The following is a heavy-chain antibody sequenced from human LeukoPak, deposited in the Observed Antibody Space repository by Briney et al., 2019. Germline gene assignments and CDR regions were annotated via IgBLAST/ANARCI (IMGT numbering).Heavy chain of an antibody. D-gene: IGHD3-3*01. CDR3: ATDSSFWSGYPAYYYYGMDV. J-gene: IGHJ6*02. Sequence: ASVKVSCKVSGYTLTELSMHWVRQAPGKGLEWMGGFDPEDGETIYAQKFQGRVTMTEDTSTDTAYMELSSLRSEDTAVYYCATDSSFWSGYPAYYYYGMDVWGQGTTVTVPS. V-gene: IGHV1-24*01. CDR2: FDPEDGET. CDR1: GYTLTELS.